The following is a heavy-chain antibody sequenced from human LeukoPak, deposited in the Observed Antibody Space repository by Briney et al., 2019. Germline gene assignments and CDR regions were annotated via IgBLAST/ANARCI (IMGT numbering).Heavy chain of an antibody. V-gene: IGHV3-30-3*01. J-gene: IGHJ4*02. Sequence: PGGSLRLSCAASGFTFSSYAMHWVRQAPGKGLEWVAVISYDGSNKYYADSVKGRFTISRDNSKNTLYLQMNSLRDEDTAVYYCAGRHCSDGGCYFAGADPFDYWGQGTLVTVSS. D-gene: IGHD2-15*01. CDR1: GFTFSSYA. CDR2: ISYDGSNK. CDR3: AGRHCSDGGCYFAGADPFDY.